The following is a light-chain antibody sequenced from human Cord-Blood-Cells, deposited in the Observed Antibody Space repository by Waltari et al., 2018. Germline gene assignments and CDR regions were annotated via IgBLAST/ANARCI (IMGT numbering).Light chain of an antibody. CDR3: SSYAGSNNLV. CDR2: GVS. V-gene: IGLV2-8*01. CDR1: SSDVGGYNY. Sequence: QSALTQPPSASGSPGQSGTISCTGTSSDVGGYNYVSWYQQHPGKAPKLMIYGVSKRPSGVPDRFSVSKSGNTASLTVSGLQAEDEADYYGSSYAGSNNLVFGGGTKLTVL. J-gene: IGLJ2*01.